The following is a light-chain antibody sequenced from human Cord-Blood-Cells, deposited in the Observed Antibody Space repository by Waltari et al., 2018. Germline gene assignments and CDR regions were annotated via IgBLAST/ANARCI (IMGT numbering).Light chain of an antibody. J-gene: IGKJ1*01. CDR1: QGLSSW. CDR2: AAS. CDR3: QQANSCPWT. Sequence: DIQMTQSPSSVSASVGDRVTITCRASQGLSSWLAWYQQKPWKAPKRLIYAASSLQSVVPSRFSCSGAGTDFTLTISSLQPEDFATYDCQQANSCPWTCGQGTKVEIK. V-gene: IGKV1D-12*01.